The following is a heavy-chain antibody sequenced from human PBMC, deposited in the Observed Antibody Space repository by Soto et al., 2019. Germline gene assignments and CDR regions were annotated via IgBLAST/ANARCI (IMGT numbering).Heavy chain of an antibody. V-gene: IGHV1-18*01. CDR1: GYTFTSYG. Sequence: ASVKVSCKASGYTFTSYGISWVRQAPGQGLEWMGWISAYNGNTNYAQKLQGRVTMTTDTSTSTAYMELRSLRSDDTAVYYCACPTDNFKTWYYFRFDYWGQGTLVTVSS. CDR2: ISAYNGNT. D-gene: IGHD3-9*01. J-gene: IGHJ4*02. CDR3: ACPTDNFKTWYYFRFDY.